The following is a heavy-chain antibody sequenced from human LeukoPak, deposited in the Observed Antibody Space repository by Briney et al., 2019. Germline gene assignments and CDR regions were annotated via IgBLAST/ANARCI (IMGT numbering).Heavy chain of an antibody. D-gene: IGHD6-13*01. CDR3: ATEGRGSTWYNWFDP. CDR2: IYSSGNT. V-gene: IGHV4-4*07. J-gene: IGHJ5*02. CDR1: GGSISSYY. Sequence: SETLSLTCTVSGGSISSYYWSWIRQPAGKGLEWIGRIYSSGNTNYNPSLKSRVTMSVDTSKNRFSLELTSVTAADTAVYCCATEGRGSTWYNWFDPWGQGTLVTVSS.